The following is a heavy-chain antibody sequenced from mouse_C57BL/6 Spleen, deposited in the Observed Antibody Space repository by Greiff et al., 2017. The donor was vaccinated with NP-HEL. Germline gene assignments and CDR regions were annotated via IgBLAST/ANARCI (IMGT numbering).Heavy chain of an antibody. V-gene: IGHV5-4*01. D-gene: IGHD1-1*01. CDR1: GFTFSSYA. Sequence: EVQLQESGGGLVKPGGSLKLSCAASGFTFSSYAMSWVRQTPEKRLEWVATISDGGSYTYYPDNVKGRFTISRDNAKNNLYLQMSHLKSEDTAMYYCARGFYGSFAYWGQGTLVTVSA. J-gene: IGHJ3*01. CDR3: ARGFYGSFAY. CDR2: ISDGGSYT.